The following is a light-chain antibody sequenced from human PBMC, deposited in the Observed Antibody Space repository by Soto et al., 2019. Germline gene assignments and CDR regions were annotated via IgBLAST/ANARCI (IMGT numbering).Light chain of an antibody. CDR2: AAS. Sequence: DIQLTQSPSSLSSSVGETVTITCRASQSISSYLNWYQQKPGKAPKLLIYAASSLHSGVPSRFSGSGSGTDFTLTISSLQPEDFATYYCQQSYSTPLWTFGQGTKVDIK. V-gene: IGKV1-39*01. CDR1: QSISSY. CDR3: QQSYSTPLWT. J-gene: IGKJ1*01.